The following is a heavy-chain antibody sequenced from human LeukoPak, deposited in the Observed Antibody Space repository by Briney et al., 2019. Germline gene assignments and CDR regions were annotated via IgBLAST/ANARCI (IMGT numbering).Heavy chain of an antibody. CDR3: AERRSDYTWNPEIL. J-gene: IGHJ4*02. CDR1: GFTFSNYG. V-gene: IGHV3-23*01. Sequence: GGSLRLSCVASGFTFSNYGMCWVRQAPGKGLEWVSVGSRSGGSTYYPDSVQDRFTISRDTHRKALYLQMTSLRAHDTAIYYCAERRSDYTWNPEILWSQGTLVTVSS. D-gene: IGHD1-1*01. CDR2: GSRSGGST.